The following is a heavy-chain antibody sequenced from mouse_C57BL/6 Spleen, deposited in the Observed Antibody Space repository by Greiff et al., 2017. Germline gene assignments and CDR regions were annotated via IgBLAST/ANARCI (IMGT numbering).Heavy chain of an antibody. CDR1: GYTFTSYG. D-gene: IGHD2-12*01. Sequence: QVQLKESGAELARPGASVKLSCKASGYTFTSYGISWVKQRTGQGLEWIGEIYPRGGNTYYNEKFKGKATRTADKSSSTAYMELRSLTSEASAVYFCTREDDEAFAYWGQGTLVTVSA. V-gene: IGHV1-81*01. CDR3: TREDDEAFAY. CDR2: IYPRGGNT. J-gene: IGHJ3*01.